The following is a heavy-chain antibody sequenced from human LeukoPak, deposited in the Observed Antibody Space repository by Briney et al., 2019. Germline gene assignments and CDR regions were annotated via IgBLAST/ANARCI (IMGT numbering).Heavy chain of an antibody. CDR3: AREPRGYAFDI. V-gene: IGHV3-48*01. CDR1: RFTFSTYA. J-gene: IGHJ3*02. CDR2: ITSSSTTI. Sequence: PGGSLRLSCAASRFTFSTYAMSWVRQAPGKGLEWVSFITSSSTTIYYADSVKGRFTISRDNAKNSLYLQMNSLRAEDTAVYYCAREPRGYAFDIWGQGTMVTVSS.